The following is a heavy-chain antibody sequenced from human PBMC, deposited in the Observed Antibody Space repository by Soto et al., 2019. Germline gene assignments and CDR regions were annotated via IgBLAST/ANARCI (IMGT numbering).Heavy chain of an antibody. V-gene: IGHV3-53*01. CDR1: GLTVSGKKY. Sequence: DVQLVESGGGLMQPGESLRLSCVASGLTVSGKKYVAWVRQAPGRGLEWVSALYDVDGSFYSDSVKGRFTTSSDSSKTTVYLQMNDLRPADTGVYYCATWHEREHAYDVWGQGTTVTVSS. D-gene: IGHD1-1*01. J-gene: IGHJ3*01. CDR3: ATWHEREHAYDV. CDR2: LYDVDGS.